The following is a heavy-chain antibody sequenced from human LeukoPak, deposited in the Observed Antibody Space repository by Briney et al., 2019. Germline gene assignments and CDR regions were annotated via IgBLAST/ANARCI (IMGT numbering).Heavy chain of an antibody. CDR2: ISGSGGST. CDR1: GITLSNYG. V-gene: IGHV3-23*01. Sequence: AGSLRLSCAVSGITLSNYGMNWVRQAPGKGLEWVAGISGSGGSTHYADSVKGRFTISRDNTKNTVYLQMNSLRAEDTAVYFCAKRGVVIRVILVGFHKEAYYFDSWGQGALVTVSS. D-gene: IGHD3-22*01. J-gene: IGHJ4*02. CDR3: AKRGVVIRVILVGFHKEAYYFDS.